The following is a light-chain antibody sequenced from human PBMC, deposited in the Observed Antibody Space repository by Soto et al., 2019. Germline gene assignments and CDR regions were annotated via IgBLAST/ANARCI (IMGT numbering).Light chain of an antibody. J-gene: IGKJ1*01. CDR3: QEYMSSVT. CDR1: QSVDTTF. V-gene: IGKV3-20*01. CDR2: GAS. Sequence: EIVLTQSPGSLSLSPGQRATLSCRASQSVDTTFFAWYQKKPGQAPRLLIYGASKRATGIPDRFICSGSGRDFTLIISRLETEDFAVYYCQEYMSSVTFGQGTKVEIK.